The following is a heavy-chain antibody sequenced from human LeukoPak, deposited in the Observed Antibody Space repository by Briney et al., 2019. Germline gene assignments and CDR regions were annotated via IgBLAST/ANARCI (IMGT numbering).Heavy chain of an antibody. Sequence: SETLSLTCTVSGGSISSGSYYWSWIRQPAGKGLEWIGRIYTSGGTNYNPSLKSRVTISLDTSENHFSLKLSSVTAADTAVYYCARVTTGGYYNYWGQGTLVTVSS. CDR2: IYTSGGT. D-gene: IGHD3-22*01. CDR3: ARVTTGGYYNY. CDR1: GGSISSGSYY. J-gene: IGHJ4*02. V-gene: IGHV4-61*02.